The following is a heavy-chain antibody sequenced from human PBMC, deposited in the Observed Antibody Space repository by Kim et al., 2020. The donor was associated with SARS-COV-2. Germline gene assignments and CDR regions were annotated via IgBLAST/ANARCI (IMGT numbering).Heavy chain of an antibody. J-gene: IGHJ4*02. CDR3: AREKKWPQPFDY. CDR1: GGTFSSYA. V-gene: IGHV1-69*04. Sequence: SVKVSCKASGGTFSSYAISWVRQAPGQGLEWMGRIITILGIANYAQKFQGRVAITADKSTSTAYMELSSQGSEDTAVYYCAREKKWPQPFDYWGQGTLVTVSS. D-gene: IGHD5-12*01. CDR2: IITILGIA.